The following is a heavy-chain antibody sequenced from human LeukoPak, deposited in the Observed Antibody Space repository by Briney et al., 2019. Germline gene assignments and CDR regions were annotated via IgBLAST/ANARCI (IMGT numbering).Heavy chain of an antibody. CDR1: GFIFSTYS. V-gene: IGHV3-48*01. D-gene: IGHD4-17*01. Sequence: GGSLRLSCAASGFIFSTYSMNWVRQAPGKGLEWVSYITSGGSTIYYADSVKGRFTISRDNAKNSLYLQMNSLRAEDTAVYYCARADYGDSLDYWGQGTLVTVSS. J-gene: IGHJ4*02. CDR3: ARADYGDSLDY. CDR2: ITSGGSTI.